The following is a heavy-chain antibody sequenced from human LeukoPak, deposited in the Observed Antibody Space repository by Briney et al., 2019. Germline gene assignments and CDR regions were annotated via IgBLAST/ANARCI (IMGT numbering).Heavy chain of an antibody. V-gene: IGHV3-9*01. D-gene: IGHD6-13*01. CDR2: ISWNSGSI. CDR1: GFTFDDYA. CDR3: AKDIMGQQLAQLDY. Sequence: GRSLRLSCAASGFTFDDYAMHWVRQAPGKGLEWVSGISWNSGSIGYADSVKGRFTISRDNAKNSLYLQMNSLRAEDTALYYCAKDIMGQQLAQLDYWGQGTLVTVSS. J-gene: IGHJ4*02.